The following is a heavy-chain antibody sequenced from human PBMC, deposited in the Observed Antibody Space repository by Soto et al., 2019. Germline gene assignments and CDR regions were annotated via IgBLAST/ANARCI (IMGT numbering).Heavy chain of an antibody. CDR1: GGTFSTYA. D-gene: IGHD5-18*01. CDR2: IIPMFGTA. V-gene: IGHV1-69*12. J-gene: IGHJ4*02. CDR3: ASGIQLWLRRINNGYSG. Sequence: QVQLVQSGAEVKKPESSVKVSCKAPGGTFSTYAISWVRQAPGQGLEWMGGIIPMFGTANYAQRFHDRVTITADESTNTVYMELSSLRSDDTAVYFCASGIQLWLRRINNGYSGWGQGTVVTVSS.